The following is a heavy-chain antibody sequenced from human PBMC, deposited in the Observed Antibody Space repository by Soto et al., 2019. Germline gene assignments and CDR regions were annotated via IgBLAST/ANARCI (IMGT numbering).Heavy chain of an antibody. Sequence: QVQLVQSGAEVKKPGASVKVSCKASAYSFTAYYMNWVRQAPGQGPEWMGWINPNSGVTSYPQRFQGRVTMTRDTAISTVYMELSGLRSDDTAVYYCARSASSIAARRQVDYWGQGTLITVSS. CDR2: INPNSGVT. V-gene: IGHV1-2*02. CDR1: AYSFTAYY. J-gene: IGHJ4*02. D-gene: IGHD6-6*01. CDR3: ARSASSIAARRQVDY.